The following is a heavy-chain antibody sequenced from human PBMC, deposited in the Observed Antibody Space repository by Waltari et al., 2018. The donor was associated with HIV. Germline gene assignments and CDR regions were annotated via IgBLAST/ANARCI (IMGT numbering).Heavy chain of an antibody. CDR2: ISGSGGNK. CDR3: AKTVPTVTSIFEGFDV. J-gene: IGHJ3*01. CDR1: GFTFDKFA. Sequence: QLLESGGGLVQPGGSLRLSCVASGFTFDKFAMNWVRQAPGQCLEWLSSISGSGGNKFYADSVNGRISISRENSKNTVYLQINSLRVDDTAIYYCAKTVPTVTSIFEGFDVWGQGATVTVSS. V-gene: IGHV3-23*01. D-gene: IGHD4-17*01.